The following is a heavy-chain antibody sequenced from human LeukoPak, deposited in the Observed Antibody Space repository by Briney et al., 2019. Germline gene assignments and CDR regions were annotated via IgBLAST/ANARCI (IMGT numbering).Heavy chain of an antibody. Sequence: PSETLALTCTVSGCPVSSRSYYWIWIRQPPGKKLEWIGYVYASGSTKYIPSLNSRVTISLDPSKSQFSLRLSSVTAADTAVYYCARHRAYSSSSPFDYWGQGTLVTVSS. D-gene: IGHD6-6*01. J-gene: IGHJ4*02. V-gene: IGHV4-61*01. CDR1: GCPVSSRSYY. CDR3: ARHRAYSSSSPFDY. CDR2: VYASGST.